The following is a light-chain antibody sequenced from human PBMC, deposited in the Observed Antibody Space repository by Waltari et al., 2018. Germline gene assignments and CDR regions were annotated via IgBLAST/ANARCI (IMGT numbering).Light chain of an antibody. V-gene: IGKV3-11*01. Sequence: EIVLTQSPATLSLSPGERATLSCRASHSVNWYLAWYQQRPGQAPRLLIYDASNRATGIAGRFRGSGSETEFNLTISSLGPEDSAVYYGQQRRNWPLTFGGGTKVEIK. CDR3: QQRRNWPLT. J-gene: IGKJ4*01. CDR1: HSVNWY. CDR2: DAS.